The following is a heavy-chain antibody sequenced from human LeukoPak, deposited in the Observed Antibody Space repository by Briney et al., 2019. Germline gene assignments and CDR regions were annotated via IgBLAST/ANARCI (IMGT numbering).Heavy chain of an antibody. CDR3: AREGIAVAGTPNYYYGMDV. CDR1: GDSVSNNRAA. Sequence: SQTLSLTCAISGDSVSNNRAAWHWIRQSPSRGLEWLGRTYYRSKWNNEYALSVQGRISINADTLKNQFSLQVNSVTPEDTAVYYCAREGIAVAGTPNYYYGMDVWGQGTTVTVSS. D-gene: IGHD6-19*01. V-gene: IGHV6-1*01. CDR2: TYYRSKWNN. J-gene: IGHJ6*02.